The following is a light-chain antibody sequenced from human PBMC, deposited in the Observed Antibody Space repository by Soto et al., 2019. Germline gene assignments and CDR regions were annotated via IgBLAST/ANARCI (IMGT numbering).Light chain of an antibody. V-gene: IGKV3D-20*01. CDR2: DAY. CDR3: KQYGSSPWT. Sequence: EIVMTQSPATLSVSPGERATLSCRASQSVSSNVAWYQQKPGLAHRLLIYDAYSRATGIQDRFSGSGSGTDFTLTIRRLEPEDFAVYYCKQYGSSPWTVGQGTKVDIK. J-gene: IGKJ1*01. CDR1: QSVSSN.